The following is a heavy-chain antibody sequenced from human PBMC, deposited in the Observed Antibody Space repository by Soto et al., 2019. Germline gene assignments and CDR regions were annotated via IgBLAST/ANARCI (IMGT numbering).Heavy chain of an antibody. Sequence: EVQLLESGGGLVQPGGSLRLSCAASGFTFSSYAMRWVRQAPGKGLEWVSAISGSGGSKYYADSVKGRFTISRDNSKNTLYLQMNSQRAEDTAVYYCARRGSGSYYDYWGQGTLVTVSS. V-gene: IGHV3-23*01. CDR3: ARRGSGSYYDY. CDR2: ISGSGGSK. CDR1: GFTFSSYA. J-gene: IGHJ4*02. D-gene: IGHD1-26*01.